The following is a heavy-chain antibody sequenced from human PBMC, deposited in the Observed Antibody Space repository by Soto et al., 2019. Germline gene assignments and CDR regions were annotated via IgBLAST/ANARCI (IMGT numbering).Heavy chain of an antibody. CDR1: GGSISSSSYY. V-gene: IGHV4-39*01. Sequence: SETLSLTCTVSGGSISSSSYYWGWIRQPPGKGLEWIGSIYYSGSTYYNPSLKSRVTISVDTSKNQFSLKLSSVTAADTAVYYCASGWDTVVDYWGQGTLVTVSS. J-gene: IGHJ4*02. D-gene: IGHD4-17*01. CDR3: ASGWDTVVDY. CDR2: IYYSGST.